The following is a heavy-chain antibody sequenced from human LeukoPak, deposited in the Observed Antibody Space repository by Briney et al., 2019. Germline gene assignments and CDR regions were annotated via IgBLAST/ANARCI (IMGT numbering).Heavy chain of an antibody. CDR1: GFTLSRHW. J-gene: IGHJ4*02. Sequence: PGGPLRLSCVVSGFTLSRHWMSWVRQAPGKGLEWVANIIHDGSVKKYADSVKGRFTISRDNTKNSQFLQMSSLRAEDTAVYFCARIRGDGSTFDYWGQGTLVTVSS. CDR2: IIHDGSVK. CDR3: ARIRGDGSTFDY. V-gene: IGHV3-7*02. D-gene: IGHD5-24*01.